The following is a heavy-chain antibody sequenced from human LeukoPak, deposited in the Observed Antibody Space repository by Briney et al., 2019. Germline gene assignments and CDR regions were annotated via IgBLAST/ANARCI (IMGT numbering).Heavy chain of an antibody. Sequence: SETLSLTCTVSGGSISSYYWSWIRQPPGKGLEWIGYIYYSGSTNYNPSLKSRVTISVDTSKNQFSLKLSSVTAADTAVYYCARVSSGSLEFDYWGQGTLVTVSS. D-gene: IGHD6-13*01. V-gene: IGHV4-59*01. J-gene: IGHJ4*02. CDR1: GGSISSYY. CDR2: IYYSGST. CDR3: ARVSSGSLEFDY.